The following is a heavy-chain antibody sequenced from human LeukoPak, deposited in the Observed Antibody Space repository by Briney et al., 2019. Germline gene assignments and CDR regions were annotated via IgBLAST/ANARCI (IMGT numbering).Heavy chain of an antibody. CDR1: GFTFSGYW. J-gene: IGHJ5*02. CDR3: ARAGSGRSPDWFDP. D-gene: IGHD1-26*01. CDR2: IKRDGSEK. Sequence: GGSLRLSCAASGFTFSGYWMTWVRQAPGKGLEWVANIKRDGSEKYYVDSVKGRFTISRDNAKSSLYLQMNSLRAEDTAVYYCARAGSGRSPDWFDPWGRGTLVTVSS. V-gene: IGHV3-7*01.